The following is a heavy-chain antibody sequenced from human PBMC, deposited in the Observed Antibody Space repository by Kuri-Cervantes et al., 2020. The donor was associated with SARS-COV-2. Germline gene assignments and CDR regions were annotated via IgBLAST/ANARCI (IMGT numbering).Heavy chain of an antibody. CDR1: GYTLTELS. D-gene: IGHD3-16*01. CDR3: ARDFPFGGDY. CDR2: INPNSGGT. Sequence: ASVKVSCKVSGYTLTELSMHWVRQAPGKGLEWMGWINPNSGGTNYAQKFQGRVTMTRDTSISTAYMELSRLRSDDTAVYYCARDFPFGGDYWGQGTLVTVSS. J-gene: IGHJ4*02. V-gene: IGHV1-2*02.